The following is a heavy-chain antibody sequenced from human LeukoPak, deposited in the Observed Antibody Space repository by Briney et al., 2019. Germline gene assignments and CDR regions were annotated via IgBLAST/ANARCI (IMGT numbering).Heavy chain of an antibody. CDR1: GDSISSYY. CDR2: IYYSGST. D-gene: IGHD3-10*01. CDR3: ARDVSGGLLWFGELYDAFDI. J-gene: IGHJ3*02. Sequence: SETLSLTCTDSGDSISSYYWSWIRQPPGKGLEWIGYIYYSGSTNYNTSIKSRVTISVDTSKSQFSLKLSSVTAADTAVYYCARDVSGGLLWFGELYDAFDIWGQGTMVTVSS. V-gene: IGHV4-59*01.